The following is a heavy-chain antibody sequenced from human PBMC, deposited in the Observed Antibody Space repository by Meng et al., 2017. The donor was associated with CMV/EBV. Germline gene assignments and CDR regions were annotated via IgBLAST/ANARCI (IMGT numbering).Heavy chain of an antibody. CDR3: ISWNDWNYYHLDS. CDR1: GFTFSDSL. CDR2: IKNKGENYGT. J-gene: IGHJ4*02. D-gene: IGHD1-7*01. Sequence: GESLKISCEASGFTFSDSLMHWVRQAPGKGLEWVGRIKNKGENYGTTYGASVTGRFTISRDDSKNTAYLQMNNLKTEDTAVYYCISWNDWNYYHLDSWGQGTLVTVSS. V-gene: IGHV3-73*01.